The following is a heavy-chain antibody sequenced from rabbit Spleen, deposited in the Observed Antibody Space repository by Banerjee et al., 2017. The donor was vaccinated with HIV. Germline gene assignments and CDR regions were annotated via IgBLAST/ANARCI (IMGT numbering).Heavy chain of an antibody. D-gene: IGHD8-1*01. J-gene: IGHJ6*01. CDR3: ARDTGSSFSTYGMDL. V-gene: IGHV1S40*01. Sequence: QSLEESGGGLVQPEGSLTLTCKASGIDFSSYYYMCWVRQAPGKGLEWIACIYAGSSGSTDYASWAKGRFTISKTPSTTVTLQMTSLTAADTATYFCARDTGSSFSTYGMDLWGPGTLVTVS. CDR1: GIDFSSYYY. CDR2: IYAGSSGST.